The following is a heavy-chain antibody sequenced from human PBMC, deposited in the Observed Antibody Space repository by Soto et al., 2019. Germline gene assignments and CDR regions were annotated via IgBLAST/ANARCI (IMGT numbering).Heavy chain of an antibody. V-gene: IGHV3-30*18. CDR1: GFTFSSYG. CDR3: AKDGGIAVALDY. Sequence: PGGSLRLSCAASGFTFSSYGMHWVRQAPGKGLEWVAVISYDGSNKYYADSVKGRFTISRDNSKNTLYLQMNSLRAEDTAVYYSAKDGGIAVALDYWGQGTLVTVCS. CDR2: ISYDGSNK. D-gene: IGHD6-19*01. J-gene: IGHJ4*02.